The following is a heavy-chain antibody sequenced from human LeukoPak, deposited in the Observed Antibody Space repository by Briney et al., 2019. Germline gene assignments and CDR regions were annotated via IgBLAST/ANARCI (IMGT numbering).Heavy chain of an antibody. CDR2: IYYSGST. J-gene: IGHJ5*02. CDR1: GGSFSGYY. D-gene: IGHD2-2*01. Sequence: SETLSLTCAVYGGSFSGYYWSWIRQPPGKGLEWIGYIYYSGSTNYNPSLKSRVTISVDTSKNQFSLKLSSVTAADTAVYYCAGGDVYCSSTSCYLHRFDPWGQGTLVTVSS. V-gene: IGHV4-59*01. CDR3: AGGDVYCSSTSCYLHRFDP.